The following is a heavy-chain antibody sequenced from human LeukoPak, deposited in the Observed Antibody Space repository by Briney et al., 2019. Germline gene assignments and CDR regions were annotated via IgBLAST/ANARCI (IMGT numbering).Heavy chain of an antibody. D-gene: IGHD3-3*02. V-gene: IGHV4-59*01. CDR2: IYYSGST. J-gene: IGHJ6*04. CDR1: GGSISSYY. CDR3: ARDLRGSIYYYYGMDV. Sequence: SETLSLTCTVPGGSISSYYWSWIRQPPGKGLEWIGYIYYSGSTNYNPSLKSRVTISVDTSKNQFSLKLSSVTAADTAVYYCARDLRGSIYYYYGMDVWGKGTTVTVSS.